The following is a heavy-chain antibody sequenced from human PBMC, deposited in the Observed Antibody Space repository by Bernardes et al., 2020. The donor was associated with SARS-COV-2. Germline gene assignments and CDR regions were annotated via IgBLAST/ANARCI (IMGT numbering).Heavy chain of an antibody. J-gene: IGHJ6*02. CDR2: ISSSSSYI. CDR1: GFTFSSYS. Sequence: VVSLSLSCAASGFTFSSYSMNWVRQAPGKGLEWVSSISSSSSYIYYADSVKGRFTISRDNTKNSLYLQMNSLRAEDTAVYYCARDGPLHITYGGVIANYGMDVWGQGTTVTVSS. D-gene: IGHD3-16*02. CDR3: ARDGPLHITYGGVIANYGMDV. V-gene: IGHV3-21*01.